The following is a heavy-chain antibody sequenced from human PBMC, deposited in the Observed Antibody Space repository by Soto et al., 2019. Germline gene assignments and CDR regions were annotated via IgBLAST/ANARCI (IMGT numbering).Heavy chain of an antibody. D-gene: IGHD5-18*01. CDR1: GFSFRTFG. V-gene: IGHV3-30*03. CDR3: ARDYSSYGPFDY. CDR2: ISYDGSNE. Sequence: PGGSLRLSCAASGFSFRTFGMHWVRQAPGKGLEWVAVISYDGSNEFYADSVKGRFTISRDNSKNTVYLQMNSLRADDTAVYYCARDYSSYGPFDYWGQGTLVTVSS. J-gene: IGHJ4*02.